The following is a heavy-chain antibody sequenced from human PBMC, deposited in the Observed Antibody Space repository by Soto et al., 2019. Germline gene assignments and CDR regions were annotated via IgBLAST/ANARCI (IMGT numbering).Heavy chain of an antibody. J-gene: IGHJ4*02. V-gene: IGHV1-2*04. CDR1: GYTFTGYY. CDR3: ARADSGGWPYFDY. CDR2: INPNSGGT. Sequence: GASVKVSCKASGYTFTGYYMHCVRQAPGQGLEWMGWINPNSGGTNYAQKFQGWVTMNRDTSISTAYMELSRLRSAATAVYYCARADSGGWPYFDYWGQGTLVTVSS. D-gene: IGHD6-19*01.